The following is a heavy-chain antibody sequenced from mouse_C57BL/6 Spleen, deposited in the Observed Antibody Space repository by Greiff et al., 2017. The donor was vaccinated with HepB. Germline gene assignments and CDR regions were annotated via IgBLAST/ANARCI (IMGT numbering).Heavy chain of an antibody. CDR2: INPNNGGT. D-gene: IGHD2-2*01. J-gene: IGHJ3*01. CDR3: ARGSMVPFAY. Sequence: VQLQQSGPELVKPGASVKISCKASGYTFTDYYMNWVKQSHGKSLEWIGDINPNNGGTSYNQKFKGKATLTVDKSSSTAYMELRSLTSEDSAVYYCARGSMVPFAYWGQGTLVTVSA. V-gene: IGHV1-26*01. CDR1: GYTFTDYY.